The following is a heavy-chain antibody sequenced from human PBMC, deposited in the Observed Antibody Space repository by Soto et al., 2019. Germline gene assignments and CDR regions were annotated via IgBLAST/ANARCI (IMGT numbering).Heavy chain of an antibody. D-gene: IGHD4-17*01. CDR3: ARIGDYGDENYYYYGMDV. V-gene: IGHV1-18*01. CDR2: ISAYNGNT. J-gene: IGHJ6*02. CDR1: GYTFTSYG. Sequence: ASVKVSCKASGYTFTSYGISWVRQAPGQGLEWMGWISAYNGNTSYAQKLQGRVTMTTDTSTSTAYMELRSLRSDDTAVYYCARIGDYGDENYYYYGMDVWGQGTTVTVSS.